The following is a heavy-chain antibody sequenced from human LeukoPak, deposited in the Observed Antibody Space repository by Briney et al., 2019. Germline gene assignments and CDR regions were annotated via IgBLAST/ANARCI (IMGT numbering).Heavy chain of an antibody. D-gene: IGHD3-9*01. J-gene: IGHJ4*02. V-gene: IGHV4-59*01. Sequence: SETLSLTCTVSGGSISTYYWTWIRQPPGKGLEWIGYIYYSGRTNYNPSLESRVTISVDTSKNQFSLKLSSVTAADTAVYYCARVVHQTYYDILTGYSRLYYFDYWGQGTLVTVSS. CDR3: ARVVHQTYYDILTGYSRLYYFDY. CDR1: GGSISTYY. CDR2: IYYSGRT.